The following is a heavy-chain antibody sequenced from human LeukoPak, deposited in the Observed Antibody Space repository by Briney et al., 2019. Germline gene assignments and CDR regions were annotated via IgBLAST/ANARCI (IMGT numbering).Heavy chain of an antibody. J-gene: IGHJ4*02. Sequence: GGSLRLSCAASGFSFSSYEMNWVRQAPGKGLEWISYISNTATTIDYADSVKGRFTISRDNAKNSLYLQMKRLRAEDTAVYYCARDTQWSYFDYWGQGTLVTVSS. V-gene: IGHV3-48*03. D-gene: IGHD2-15*01. CDR1: GFSFSSYE. CDR2: ISNTATTI. CDR3: ARDTQWSYFDY.